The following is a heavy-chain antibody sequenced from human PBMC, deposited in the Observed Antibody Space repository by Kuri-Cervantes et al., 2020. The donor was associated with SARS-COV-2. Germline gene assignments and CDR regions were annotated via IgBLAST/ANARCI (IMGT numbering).Heavy chain of an antibody. Sequence: SVKVSCKASGDSFSSYSFNWVRQAPGQGLEWMGGIIPMFGTADYAQKFQGRVTITADESTSTVYMELTSLRSDDTAMYYWARDCSGTDCNVIVYALSDWGQGTLVTVSS. J-gene: IGHJ4*02. CDR1: GDSFSSYS. D-gene: IGHD2-8*01. CDR2: IIPMFGTA. V-gene: IGHV1-69*13. CDR3: ARDCSGTDCNVIVYALSD.